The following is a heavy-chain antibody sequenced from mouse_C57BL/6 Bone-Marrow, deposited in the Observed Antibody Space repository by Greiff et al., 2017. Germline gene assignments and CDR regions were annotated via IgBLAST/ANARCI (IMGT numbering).Heavy chain of an antibody. J-gene: IGHJ2*01. CDR2: IRNKANGYTT. Sequence: EVQVVEPGGGLVQPGGSLSLSCAASGFTFTDYYMSWVRQPPGQALEWLGFIRNKANGYTTEYSAPVKGRFTISRDNSQSILYLQMKALRAEDSAAYYCARYYYGTLDYWGQGTTLTVSS. D-gene: IGHD1-1*01. CDR1: GFTFTDYY. V-gene: IGHV7-3*01. CDR3: ARYYYGTLDY.